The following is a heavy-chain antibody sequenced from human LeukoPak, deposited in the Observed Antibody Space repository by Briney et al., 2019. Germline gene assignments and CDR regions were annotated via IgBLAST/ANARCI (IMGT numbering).Heavy chain of an antibody. Sequence: PGGSLRRSCAASGFTFDDYAMHWVRQAPGKGLEWVSLISWDGGSTYYADSVKGRFTISRDNSKNSLYLQMNSLRAEDTALYYCAKDPGYYYDSSGYPDYWGQGTLVTVSS. CDR1: GFTFDDYA. D-gene: IGHD3-22*01. J-gene: IGHJ4*02. CDR2: ISWDGGST. V-gene: IGHV3-43D*04. CDR3: AKDPGYYYDSSGYPDY.